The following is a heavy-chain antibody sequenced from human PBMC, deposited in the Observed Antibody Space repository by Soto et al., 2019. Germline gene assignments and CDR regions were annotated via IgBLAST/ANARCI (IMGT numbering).Heavy chain of an antibody. D-gene: IGHD6-19*01. CDR3: ARDPKGIAVAGRFDP. Sequence: ASVKVSCKASGYTFTGYYMHWVRQAPGQGLEWMGWINPNSGGTNYAQKFQGRVTVTRDTSISTAYMELSRLRSDDTAVYYCARDPKGIAVAGRFDPWGQGTLVTVSS. CDR1: GYTFTGYY. CDR2: INPNSGGT. V-gene: IGHV1-2*02. J-gene: IGHJ5*02.